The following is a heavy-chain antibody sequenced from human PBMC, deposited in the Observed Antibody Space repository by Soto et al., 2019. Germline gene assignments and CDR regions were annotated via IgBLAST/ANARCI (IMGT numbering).Heavy chain of an antibody. CDR2: ISAAGDP. J-gene: IGHJ6*02. CDR1: GFTFRNYD. Sequence: EVQLVESGGGLVQPGGSLRLSCEASGFTFRNYDMHWVRQGTGKGLEWVSGISAAGDPDYADSVEGRFTISRENAQNSFXXXXXXXXXXXXXXXXXXXXXXXXYGLDVWGQGTTVIVSS. V-gene: IGHV3-13*05. CDR3: XXXXXXXYGLDV.